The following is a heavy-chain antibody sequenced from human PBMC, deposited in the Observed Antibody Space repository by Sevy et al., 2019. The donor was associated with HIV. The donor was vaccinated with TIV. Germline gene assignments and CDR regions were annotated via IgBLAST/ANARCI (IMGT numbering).Heavy chain of an antibody. J-gene: IGHJ5*02. V-gene: IGHV4-38-2*02. Sequence: SETLSLTCTVSGYSISSGYYWGWIRQPPGKGLEWIGSIYHSGSTYYNPSLKSRVTISVDTSKNQFSLKLSSVTAADTAVYCCAREDYYDSSGYYYVGWFDPWGQGTLVTVSS. CDR1: GYSISSGYY. CDR2: IYHSGST. CDR3: AREDYYDSSGYYYVGWFDP. D-gene: IGHD3-22*01.